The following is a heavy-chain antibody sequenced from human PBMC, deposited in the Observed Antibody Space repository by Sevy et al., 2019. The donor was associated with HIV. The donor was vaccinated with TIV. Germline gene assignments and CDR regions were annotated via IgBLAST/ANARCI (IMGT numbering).Heavy chain of an antibody. CDR1: GFTFSSYW. J-gene: IGHJ4*02. CDR2: IADDGTQK. Sequence: GGSPRLSCAASGFTFSSYWLSWVRQAPGKGLEWVANIADDGTQKYYVDSVRGRFTLSRDNAKNSLYLQMNSLRAEDTAVYYCARDPDSGDFGDNFDYWGQGTLVTVSS. D-gene: IGHD4-17*01. V-gene: IGHV3-7*01. CDR3: ARDPDSGDFGDNFDY.